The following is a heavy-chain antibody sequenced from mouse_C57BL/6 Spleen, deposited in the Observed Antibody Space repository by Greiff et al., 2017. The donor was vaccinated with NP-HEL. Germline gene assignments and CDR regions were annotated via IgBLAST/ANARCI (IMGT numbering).Heavy chain of an antibody. Sequence: QVQLQQPGAELVKPGASVKLSCKASGYTFTSYWMHWVKQRPGRGLEWIGRIDPNSGGTKYNEPFKSKATLTVDKPSSTAYMQLSSLTSEDSAVYYCASSVYDGYYDYYAMDYWGQGTSVTVSS. CDR1: GYTFTSYW. D-gene: IGHD2-3*01. V-gene: IGHV1-72*01. CDR2: IDPNSGGT. CDR3: ASSVYDGYYDYYAMDY. J-gene: IGHJ4*01.